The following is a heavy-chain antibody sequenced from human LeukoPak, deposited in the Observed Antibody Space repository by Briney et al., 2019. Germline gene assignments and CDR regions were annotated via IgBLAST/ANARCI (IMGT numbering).Heavy chain of an antibody. J-gene: IGHJ4*02. CDR3: ARVDYGDSKSYY. V-gene: IGHV3-48*03. Sequence: PGGSLRLSCAASGFTFSSYEMNWVRQAPGKGLEWVSYISSSGSTIYYADSVKGRFTISRDNAKNSLYLQMNSLRAEDTAVYYCARVDYGDSKSYYWGQGTLATVSS. CDR1: GFTFSSYE. D-gene: IGHD4-17*01. CDR2: ISSSGSTI.